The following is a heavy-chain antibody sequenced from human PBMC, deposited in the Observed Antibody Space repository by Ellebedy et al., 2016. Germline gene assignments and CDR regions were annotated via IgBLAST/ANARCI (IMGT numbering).Heavy chain of an antibody. CDR1: GDSITKNFW. J-gene: IGHJ4*02. D-gene: IGHD3-10*01. V-gene: IGHV4-4*02. Sequence: SETLSLXXAVSGDSITKNFWFHWVRQSPEKGLEWIGEIFSRGTTNYNPSLSSRVTIFLDRSNNQVSLYLTSVTAANTALYYCAKYFRSGSYYHFDNWGPGTLVTVSS. CDR3: AKYFRSGSYYHFDN. CDR2: IFSRGTT.